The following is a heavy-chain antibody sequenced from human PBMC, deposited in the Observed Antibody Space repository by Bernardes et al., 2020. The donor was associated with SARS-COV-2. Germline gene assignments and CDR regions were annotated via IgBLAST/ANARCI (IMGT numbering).Heavy chain of an antibody. V-gene: IGHV1-2*02. CDR3: ARDVGSGYDYGVLDN. CDR1: GYSFTDYF. CDR2: INPNSGGT. Sequence: ASVKVSCKPSGYSFTDYFIHWVRQAPGQGLEWMGWINPNSGGTHYAQKFQGRVTMTRDTSISAAYMELHTLRSDDTAVYFCARDVGSGYDYGVLDNWGQGTLVTVSS. D-gene: IGHD4-17*01. J-gene: IGHJ4*02.